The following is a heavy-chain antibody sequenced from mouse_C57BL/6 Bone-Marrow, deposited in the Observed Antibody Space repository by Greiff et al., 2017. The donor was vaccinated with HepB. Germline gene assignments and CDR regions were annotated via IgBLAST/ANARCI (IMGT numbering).Heavy chain of an antibody. J-gene: IGHJ1*03. Sequence: EVQLQQSGPELVKPGASVKISCKASGYTFTDYYMNWVKQSHGKSLEWIGDINPNNGGTSYNQKFKGKATLTVDKSSSTAYMELRSLTSEDSAVYYCARSSTTVVEWYFDVWGTGTTVTVSS. V-gene: IGHV1-26*01. CDR3: ARSSTTVVEWYFDV. D-gene: IGHD1-1*01. CDR1: GYTFTDYY. CDR2: INPNNGGT.